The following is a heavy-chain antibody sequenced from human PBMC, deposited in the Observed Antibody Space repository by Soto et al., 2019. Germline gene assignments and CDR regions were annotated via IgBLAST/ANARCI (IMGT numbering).Heavy chain of an antibody. V-gene: IGHV4-59*01. D-gene: IGHD3-10*01. Sequence: SETLSLTCTVSGGSISSYYWSWIRQPPGKGLEWIGYIYYSGSTNYNPSLKSRVTISVDTSKNQFSLKLSSVTAADTAVYYCARDHGSGSYYYYYYGMDVWGQGTTVTSP. CDR1: GGSISSYY. CDR2: IYYSGST. J-gene: IGHJ6*02. CDR3: ARDHGSGSYYYYYYGMDV.